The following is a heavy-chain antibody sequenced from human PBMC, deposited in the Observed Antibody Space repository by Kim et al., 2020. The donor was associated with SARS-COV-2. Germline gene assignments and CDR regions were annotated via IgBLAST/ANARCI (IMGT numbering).Heavy chain of an antibody. J-gene: IGHJ4*02. CDR3: ARHLGYCTNGVCYTEGFDY. CDR2: IYYSGST. CDR1: GGSISSSSYY. Sequence: SETLSLTCTVSGGSISSSSYYWGWIRQPPGKGLEWIGSIYYSGSTYYNPSLKSRVTISVDTSKNQFSLKLSSVTAADTAVYYCARHLGYCTNGVCYTEGFDYWGQGTLVTVSS. V-gene: IGHV4-39*01. D-gene: IGHD2-8*01.